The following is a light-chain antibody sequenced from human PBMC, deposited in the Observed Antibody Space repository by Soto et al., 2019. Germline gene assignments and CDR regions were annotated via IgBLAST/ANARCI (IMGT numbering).Light chain of an antibody. CDR1: QSISTW. J-gene: IGKJ1*01. CDR2: AAS. V-gene: IGKV1-5*01. CDR3: LQLYNFSWT. Sequence: DIQMTQSPSTLPASVGDRVTITCRANQSISTWLAWYQQKPGKAPKLLIFAASNLQSGVPSRFSGSGSGTDFTLTISRLQPEDFATYYCLQLYNFSWTFGQGTKVDI.